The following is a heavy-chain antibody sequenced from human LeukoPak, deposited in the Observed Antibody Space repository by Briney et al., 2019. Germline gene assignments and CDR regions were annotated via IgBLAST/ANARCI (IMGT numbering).Heavy chain of an antibody. V-gene: IGHV3-7*01. CDR3: ARDAGWRLLDY. Sequence: GGSPGLSSVASGLPLSSQLMTLVRQAPGKGLEWLANIGGDGRRKFYEDSVEGRFTISRDNAESSLYLQMNNLRVEDTAVYYCARDAGWRLLDYWGRGTQVTVSS. CDR1: GLPLSSQL. J-gene: IGHJ4*02. CDR2: IGGDGRRK. D-gene: IGHD6-25*01.